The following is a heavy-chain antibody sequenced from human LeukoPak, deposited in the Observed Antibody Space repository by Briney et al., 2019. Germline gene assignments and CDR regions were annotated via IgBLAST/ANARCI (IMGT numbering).Heavy chain of an antibody. CDR3: ARARARSVNEAMDV. V-gene: IGHV3-48*02. Sequence: PGGSLRLSCAASGFTFSSYSMNWVRQAPGKGLEWVSFISRSGSTIYYADSVKCRFTISRDNAKNSLYLQMNSLRDEDTAVYYCARARARSVNEAMDVWGQGTTVTVSS. J-gene: IGHJ6*02. D-gene: IGHD2-8*01. CDR2: ISRSGSTI. CDR1: GFTFSSYS.